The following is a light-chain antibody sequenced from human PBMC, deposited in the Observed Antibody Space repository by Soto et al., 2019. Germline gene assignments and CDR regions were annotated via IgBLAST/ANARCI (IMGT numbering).Light chain of an antibody. CDR3: LLLYDGARV. Sequence: QTVVTQEPSRTGFPGGTVTLTCASRTGAVTSGYYPNWFQHKPGQAPTSLIYSTTNRDSWTPARFSGSLLGGKDALTLSGVQPEDGAEYCCLLLYDGARVFGGGTKVTVL. V-gene: IGLV7-43*01. CDR1: TGAVTSGYY. J-gene: IGLJ2*01. CDR2: STT.